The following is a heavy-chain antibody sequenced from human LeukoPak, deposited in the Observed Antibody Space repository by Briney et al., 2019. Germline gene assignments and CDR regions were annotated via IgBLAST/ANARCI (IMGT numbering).Heavy chain of an antibody. J-gene: IGHJ4*02. CDR1: GFTFSTYA. D-gene: IGHD3-22*01. V-gene: IGHV3-23*01. CDR2: LSETSGRT. Sequence: GGSLRLSCAASGFTFSTYAMSWVCQAPGKGLEWVSTLSETSGRTYLADSVKGRFTISRDNSKNTLYLQMNSLTAEDTAVYYRAKDLAYYYESSGFDYWGRGTLVTVSS. CDR3: AKDLAYYYESSGFDY.